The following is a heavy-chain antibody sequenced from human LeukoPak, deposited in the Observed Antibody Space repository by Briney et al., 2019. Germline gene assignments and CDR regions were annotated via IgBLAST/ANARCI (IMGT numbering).Heavy chain of an antibody. CDR3: GRTHIRRFRSIWAGGYYSYGMDG. CDR2: IYHSGST. J-gene: IGHJ6*02. Sequence: PSQTLSLTCTVSGGSISSGGYYWSWIRQPPGKGLEWIGYIYHSGSTYYNPSLKSRVTISVDTSKSQFSLKLSSVTAADTAVYYGGRTHIRRFRSIWAGGYYSYGMDGWG. D-gene: IGHD7-27*01. V-gene: IGHV4-30-2*01. CDR1: GGSISSGGYY.